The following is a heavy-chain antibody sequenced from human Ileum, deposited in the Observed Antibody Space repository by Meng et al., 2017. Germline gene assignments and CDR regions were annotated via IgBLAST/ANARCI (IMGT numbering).Heavy chain of an antibody. D-gene: IGHD6-13*01. J-gene: IGHJ4*02. Sequence: GGSLRLSCAASGFTFSDYDMAWLRQAPGQGLEWVSTISSRDDSTNYADSVKGRFTISRDNSKNSLYLQMHSLRAEDTAIYYCAKKIIAGTHKPSDDWGQGTLVTVSS. CDR3: AKKIIAGTHKPSDD. CDR1: GFTFSDYD. CDR2: ISSRDDST. V-gene: IGHV3-23*01.